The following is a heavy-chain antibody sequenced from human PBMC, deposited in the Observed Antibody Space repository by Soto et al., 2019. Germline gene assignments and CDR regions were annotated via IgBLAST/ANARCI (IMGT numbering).Heavy chain of an antibody. CDR2: IWYDGSNK. Sequence: GGSLRLSCAASGFTFSSYGMHWVRQAPGKGLEWVAVIWYDGSNKYYADSVKGRFTISRDNSKNTLYLQMNSLRAEDTAVYYCASSVSLAARSLYYFDEWGQGTLVTVSS. J-gene: IGHJ4*02. CDR3: ASSVSLAARSLYYFDE. CDR1: GFTFSSYG. V-gene: IGHV3-33*01. D-gene: IGHD6-6*01.